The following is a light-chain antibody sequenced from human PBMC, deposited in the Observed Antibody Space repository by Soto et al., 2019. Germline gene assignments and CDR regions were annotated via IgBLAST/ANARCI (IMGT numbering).Light chain of an antibody. J-gene: IGLJ1*01. V-gene: IGLV2-14*01. CDR3: SLYTTTDTYV. CDR2: DVS. Sequence: QSALTQPASVSGSPGQSITISCTGTSSDVGGYNYVSWFQQYPGKAPKLMIYDVSTRPSGVSNRFSGSKSGNTASLTISGLQAEDEADYYCSLYTTTDTYVFGTGTKLTVL. CDR1: SSDVGGYNY.